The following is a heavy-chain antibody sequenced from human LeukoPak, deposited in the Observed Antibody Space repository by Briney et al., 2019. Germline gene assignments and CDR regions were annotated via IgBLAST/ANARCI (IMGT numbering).Heavy chain of an antibody. CDR2: ISYDGSNK. J-gene: IGHJ4*02. CDR3: ARDRGVLWFGELTNYFDY. V-gene: IGHV3-30-3*01. D-gene: IGHD3-10*01. CDR1: GFTFSSYA. Sequence: GRSLRLSCAASGFTFSSYAMPWVRQAPGKGLEWVAVISYDGSNKYYADSVKGRFTISRDNSKNTLYLQMNSLRAEDTAAYYCARDRGVLWFGELTNYFDYWGQGTLVTVSS.